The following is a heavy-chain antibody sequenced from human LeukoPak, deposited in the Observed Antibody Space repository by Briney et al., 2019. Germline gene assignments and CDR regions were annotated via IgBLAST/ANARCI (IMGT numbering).Heavy chain of an antibody. CDR1: GFTFSSYA. Sequence: PGGSLRLSCAAYGFTFSSYAMSWVRQAPGKGLEWVSAISGSGGYTYYADSVKGRFTISRDNSKNTLYLQMNSLRAEDTAVYYCAKLSAYSYGDKGDWGQGTLVTVSS. CDR2: ISGSGGYT. V-gene: IGHV3-23*01. CDR3: AKLSAYSYGDKGD. J-gene: IGHJ4*02. D-gene: IGHD5-18*01.